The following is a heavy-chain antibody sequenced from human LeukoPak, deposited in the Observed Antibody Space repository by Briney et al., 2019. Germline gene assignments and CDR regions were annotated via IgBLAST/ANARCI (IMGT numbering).Heavy chain of an antibody. CDR3: ATYCSTTSCPHRRAFDI. Sequence: SSETLSLTCTVSGGSISSYYWSWIRQPPGKGLEWIGTIYYSGSTYYNPSLKSRVTISVDTSNDQFSLKLSSVTAADTAVYYCATYCSTTSCPHRRAFDIWGQGTMVTVSS. V-gene: IGHV4-59*04. CDR2: IYYSGST. J-gene: IGHJ3*02. D-gene: IGHD2-2*01. CDR1: GGSISSYY.